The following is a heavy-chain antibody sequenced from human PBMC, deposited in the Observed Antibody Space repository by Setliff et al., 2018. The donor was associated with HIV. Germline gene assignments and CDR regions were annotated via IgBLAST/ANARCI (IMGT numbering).Heavy chain of an antibody. D-gene: IGHD3-3*01. CDR2: SNHSGST. V-gene: IGHV4-34*01. J-gene: IGHJ4*01. Sequence: TSETLSLTCAVYGGSFSAYHWSWIRQTPGKGLEWLGESNHSGSTAYNLALESRVSMSIDTSKNQFSLKLTSVTAADTAIYYCSRGRDYTGSWFRPFYLDFWGHGNLVTVSS. CDR1: GGSFSAYH. CDR3: SRGRDYTGSWFRPFYLDF.